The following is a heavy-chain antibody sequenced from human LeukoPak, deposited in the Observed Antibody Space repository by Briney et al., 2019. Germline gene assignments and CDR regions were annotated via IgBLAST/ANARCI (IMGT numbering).Heavy chain of an antibody. CDR1: EFTVNDYY. CDR2: IGGSDSIV. V-gene: IGHV3-11*01. D-gene: IGHD6-19*01. J-gene: IGHJ4*02. Sequence: PGGSLRLSCAVSEFTVNDYYMSWIRPAPGQGLEWVADIGGSDSIVAYAASVRGRFSISSDFAKSSLYLQMNSLRAEDTAVYYCAREMVAGTFDSWGRGALVTVSS. CDR3: AREMVAGTFDS.